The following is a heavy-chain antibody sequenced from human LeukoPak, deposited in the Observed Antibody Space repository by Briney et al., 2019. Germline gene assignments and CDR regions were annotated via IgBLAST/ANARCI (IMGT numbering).Heavy chain of an antibody. V-gene: IGHV1-46*01. CDR2: INPSGGST. D-gene: IGHD3-10*01. CDR1: GYTFTSYY. Sequence: ASVKVSCKASGYTFTSYYMHWVRQAPGQGLEWMGIINPSGGSTSYAQKFQGRVTMTRDTSISTAYMELSRLRSDDTAVYYCARHVVRGVIRSAFDYWGQGTLVTVSS. CDR3: ARHVVRGVIRSAFDY. J-gene: IGHJ4*02.